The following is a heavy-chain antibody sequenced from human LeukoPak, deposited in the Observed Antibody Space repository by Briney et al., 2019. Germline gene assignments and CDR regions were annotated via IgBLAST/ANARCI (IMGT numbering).Heavy chain of an antibody. CDR2: IHYIGGT. Sequence: SETLSLTCTVSGGSISNYYWSWIRQPPGKGLEGIGYIHYIGGTNYNPSLKSRVTISVDTFKNQFSLNLISVTAADTAVYYCARGEMYYDILTGFRNWFDPRGQGTLVTVSS. D-gene: IGHD3-9*01. J-gene: IGHJ5*02. V-gene: IGHV4-59*01. CDR3: ARGEMYYDILTGFRNWFDP. CDR1: GGSISNYY.